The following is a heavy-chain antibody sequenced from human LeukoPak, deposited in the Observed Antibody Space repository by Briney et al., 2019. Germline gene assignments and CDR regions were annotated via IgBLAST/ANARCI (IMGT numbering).Heavy chain of an antibody. CDR1: GFTFSTLP. V-gene: IGHV3-64D*06. J-gene: IGHJ4*02. Sequence: PGGSLRLSCSASGFTFSTLPMHWVRQAPGKGLEYVSGSSSNGGGTYYADSAKGRFIISRDNSKNTLYLQMSSLRPEDTAVYYCVNQISGWVYWGQGTLVTVSS. CDR3: VNQISGWVY. CDR2: SSSNGGGT. D-gene: IGHD6-19*01.